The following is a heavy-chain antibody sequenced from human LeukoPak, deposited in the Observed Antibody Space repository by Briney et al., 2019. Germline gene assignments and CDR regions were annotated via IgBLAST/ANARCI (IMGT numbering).Heavy chain of an antibody. J-gene: IGHJ6*03. CDR1: GFTFTSYG. Sequence: GSLRLSCAASGFTFTSYGMSWVRQAPGKGLEWVSAFSDRGGNTFYADSVKGRFTISRDNSKNTLYLQINSLRSEDPAGYYWAKGGAVSSKSITLLRGTRRYSYYIVLWGKGTTVTLSS. V-gene: IGHV3-23*01. D-gene: IGHD3-10*01. CDR2: FSDRGGNT. CDR3: AKGGAVSSKSITLLRGTRRYSYYIVL.